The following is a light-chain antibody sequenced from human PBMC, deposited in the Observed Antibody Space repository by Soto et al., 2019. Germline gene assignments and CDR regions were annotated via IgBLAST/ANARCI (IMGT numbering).Light chain of an antibody. Sequence: DIQMTQSPSSLSASVGDRVTITCRATQSISTYLNWYEQKPGKAPKLLIYAASSLQSGVPSRFSGSGSGTDFTLTISSLQPEDFATYYCQQSYSTHTFGGGTNVEIK. J-gene: IGKJ4*01. CDR2: AAS. CDR1: QSISTY. V-gene: IGKV1-39*01. CDR3: QQSYSTHT.